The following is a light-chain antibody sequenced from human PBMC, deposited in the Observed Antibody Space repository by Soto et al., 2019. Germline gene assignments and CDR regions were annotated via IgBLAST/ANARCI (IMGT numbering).Light chain of an antibody. CDR1: QSISSD. CDR3: QQYNNRPYT. V-gene: IGKV3-15*01. J-gene: IGKJ2*01. Sequence: EIMMTQSPDTLSVSPGERATVSCRASQSISSDFAWFQLKPGQAPRLLIYGATTWAPHLPDRFSGSESGTEFALHISSLHSQVYAVYYCQQYNNRPYTCGQGTKLEI. CDR2: GAT.